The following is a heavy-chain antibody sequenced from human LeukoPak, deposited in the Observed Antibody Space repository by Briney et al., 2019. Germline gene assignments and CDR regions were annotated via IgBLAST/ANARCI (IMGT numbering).Heavy chain of an antibody. J-gene: IGHJ4*02. CDR3: TRGAGWLIDY. Sequence: SETLSLTCTVSDDSISDYYRGWIRQPPGKGLEWIGYFYNSGRSTYNPSLKSRVTISADTSKNHFSLKLNSVTTADTAVYYCTRGAGWLIDYWGQGILVTASS. V-gene: IGHV4-59*01. D-gene: IGHD3-16*01. CDR2: FYNSGRS. CDR1: DDSISDYY.